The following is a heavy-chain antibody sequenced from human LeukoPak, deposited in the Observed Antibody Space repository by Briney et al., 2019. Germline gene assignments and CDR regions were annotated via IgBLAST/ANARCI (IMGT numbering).Heavy chain of an antibody. Sequence: TPSETLSLTCAVYGGSFSGYYWSWIRQPPGKGLEWIGEINHSGSTNHSPSLKSRVTISVDTSKNQFSLQLRSVTAADTAVYYCARGTLYYYDSSSRSYYFDYWGQGTLVTVSS. CDR3: ARGTLYYYDSSSRSYYFDY. J-gene: IGHJ4*02. D-gene: IGHD3-22*01. V-gene: IGHV4-34*01. CDR2: INHSGST. CDR1: GGSFSGYY.